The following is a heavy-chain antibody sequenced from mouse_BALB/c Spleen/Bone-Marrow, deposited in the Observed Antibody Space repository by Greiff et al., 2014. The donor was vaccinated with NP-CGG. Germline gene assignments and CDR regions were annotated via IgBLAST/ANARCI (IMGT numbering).Heavy chain of an antibody. V-gene: IGHV3-6*02. Sequence: EVHLVESGPGLVKPSQSLSLTCSVTGYSITSGYYWNWIRQFPGNKLEWMGYISYDGSNNYNPSLKNRISITRDTSKNQFFLKLNSVTTEDTATYYCARDRVFAYWGQGTLVTASA. CDR1: GYSITSGYY. CDR2: ISYDGSN. J-gene: IGHJ3*01. D-gene: IGHD3-1*01. CDR3: ARDRVFAY.